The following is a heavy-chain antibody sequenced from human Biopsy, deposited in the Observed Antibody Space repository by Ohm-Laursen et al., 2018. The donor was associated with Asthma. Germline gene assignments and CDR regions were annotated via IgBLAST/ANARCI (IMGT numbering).Heavy chain of an antibody. J-gene: IGHJ4*02. CDR3: LRDTLGYYFDI. CDR1: GRHFGSYN. CDR2: ITFDGSTQ. D-gene: IGHD6-13*01. V-gene: IGHV3-30-3*01. Sequence: SLRLSCAATGRHFGSYNMHWARQAPGKGLEWVAVITFDGSTQHYGDSVKGRFTISRDNSKNMLFLQMNSLRAEDTAVYYCLRDTLGYYFDIWGQGTQVTVSS.